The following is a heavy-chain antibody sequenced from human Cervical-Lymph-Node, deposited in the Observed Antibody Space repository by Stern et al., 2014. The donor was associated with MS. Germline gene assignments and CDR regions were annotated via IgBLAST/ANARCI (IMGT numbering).Heavy chain of an antibody. CDR3: ARVNTGYNWFDY. V-gene: IGHV4-4*02. Sequence: LQLQESGPGLVKPSGTLSLICAVSGASISNTNWWGWVRQTPGMGLEWMGEIYHSGPTNFSPSLNSRVTMSLDKSKNQFSLEVKSVTAADTAIYYCARVNTGYNWFDYWGQGTLVTVSS. CDR2: IYHSGPT. CDR1: GASISNTNW. D-gene: IGHD5-12*01. J-gene: IGHJ5*01.